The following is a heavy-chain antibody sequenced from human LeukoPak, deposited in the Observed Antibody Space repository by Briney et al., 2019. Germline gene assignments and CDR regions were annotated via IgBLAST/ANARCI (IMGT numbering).Heavy chain of an antibody. Sequence: GGSLRLSCAASGFTFSNAWMSWVRQAPGKGLEWVGRIKSKTDGGTTDYAAPVKGTFTISRDDSKNTLYLQMNSLKTDDTAVYYCTTLVKYYDFWSGYSRLDYYYYMDVWGKGTTVTVSS. D-gene: IGHD3-3*01. CDR2: IKSKTDGGTT. CDR3: TTLVKYYDFWSGYSRLDYYYYMDV. J-gene: IGHJ6*03. V-gene: IGHV3-15*01. CDR1: GFTFSNAW.